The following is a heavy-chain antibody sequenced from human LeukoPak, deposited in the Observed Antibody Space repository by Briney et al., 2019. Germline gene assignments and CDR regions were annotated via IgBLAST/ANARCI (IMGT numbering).Heavy chain of an antibody. D-gene: IGHD3-22*01. V-gene: IGHV1-69*04. Sequence: SVEVSCKASGGTFSSYAISWVRQAPGQGLEWMGRIIPILGIANYAQKFQGRVTITADKSTSTAYMELSSLRSEETAVYYCARCGYYDSSGSNTYYFDYWGQGTLVTVSS. CDR3: ARCGYYDSSGSNTYYFDY. J-gene: IGHJ4*02. CDR2: IIPILGIA. CDR1: GGTFSSYA.